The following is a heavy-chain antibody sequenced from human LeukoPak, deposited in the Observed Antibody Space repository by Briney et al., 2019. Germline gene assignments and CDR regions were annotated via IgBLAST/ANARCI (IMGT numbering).Heavy chain of an antibody. V-gene: IGHV5-51*01. CDR2: INPVDSDT. J-gene: IGHJ5*02. D-gene: IGHD1-26*01. CDR3: ARHKSGSYHSACDP. CDR1: GYSFTNYC. Sequence: PGESLKISCKGSGYSFTNYCSGWGRQTPGKGREWIGIINPVDSDTRYSPSLQGQVTISADQSIRTAYLQWSSLKASDSAVYYCARHKSGSYHSACDPWGQGTLVTVSS.